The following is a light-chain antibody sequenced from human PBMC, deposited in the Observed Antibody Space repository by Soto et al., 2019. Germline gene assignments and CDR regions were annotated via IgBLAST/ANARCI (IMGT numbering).Light chain of an antibody. J-gene: IGLJ3*02. Sequence: QSVLTQPASVSGSPGQSITISCTGTSSDVGTYNYVSWYQHRPGKAPKLMIYDVSYRPSGVSNRFSGSKSANTASLTISGLQAEYEAEYYCSSYTTSNTQVFGGGTKLTVL. CDR2: DVS. CDR1: SSDVGTYNY. CDR3: SSYTTSNTQV. V-gene: IGLV2-14*01.